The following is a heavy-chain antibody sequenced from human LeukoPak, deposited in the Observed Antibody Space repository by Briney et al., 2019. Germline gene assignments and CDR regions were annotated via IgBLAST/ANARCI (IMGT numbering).Heavy chain of an antibody. J-gene: IGHJ4*02. D-gene: IGHD1-1*01. CDR2: IKQDGSEE. CDR1: GFTFSSYW. V-gene: IGHV3-7*01. Sequence: AGGSLRLSCAASGFTFSSYWMTWVRQAPGKGLEWVANIKQDGSEEYYVDSVKGRFTISRDNAKNSLYLQMNSLRVEDTAVYYCARDHNYAFDHWGQGTLVSVAS. CDR3: ARDHNYAFDH.